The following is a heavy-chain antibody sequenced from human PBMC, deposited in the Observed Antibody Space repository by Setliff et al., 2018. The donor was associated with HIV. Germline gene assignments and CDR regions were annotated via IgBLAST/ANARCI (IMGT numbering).Heavy chain of an antibody. D-gene: IGHD4-17*01. J-gene: IGHJ6*04. V-gene: IGHV1-18*04. CDR3: ARDNYDDYSRVQMDV. CDR1: GYTFTSYG. CDR2: ISTYKGNT. Sequence: ASVKVSCKASGYTFTSYGISWVRQAPGQGLEWMGWISTYKGNTKYEQKYQGRVTMTTDTSTSTAYMELRSLRSDDTAIYYCARDNYDDYSRVQMDVWGKGTTVTVSS.